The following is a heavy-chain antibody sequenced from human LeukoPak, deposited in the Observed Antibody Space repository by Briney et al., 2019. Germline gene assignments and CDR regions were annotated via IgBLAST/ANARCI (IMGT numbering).Heavy chain of an antibody. Sequence: GGSLRLSCAASGFTFSSYEMNWVRQAPGKGLEWVSAISGSGGSTYYADSVKGRFTISRDNSKNTLYLQMNSLRAEDTAVYYCAKVMSTYYDILTGPRAFDYWGQGTLVTVSS. CDR1: GFTFSSYE. CDR3: AKVMSTYYDILTGPRAFDY. CDR2: ISGSGGST. V-gene: IGHV3-23*01. D-gene: IGHD3-9*01. J-gene: IGHJ4*02.